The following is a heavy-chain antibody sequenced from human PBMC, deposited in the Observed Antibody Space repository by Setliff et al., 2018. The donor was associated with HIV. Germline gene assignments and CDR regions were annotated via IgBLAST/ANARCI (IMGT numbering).Heavy chain of an antibody. CDR2: IYYSGTT. D-gene: IGHD4-17*01. CDR1: GGSIKNVNYY. V-gene: IGHV4-39*01. CDR3: ARRSPYGEYALGDYFDY. Sequence: SETLSLTCTVSGGSIKNVNYYWGWVRLSPGKGLEWIGSIYYSGTTYYNPSLKSRVTISVDTSKNQFSLKLSSVTAADTAVYYCARRSPYGEYALGDYFDYWGQGTLVTVSS. J-gene: IGHJ4*02.